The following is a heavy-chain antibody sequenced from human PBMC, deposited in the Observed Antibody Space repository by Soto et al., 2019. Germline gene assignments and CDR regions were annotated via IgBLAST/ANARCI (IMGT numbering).Heavy chain of an antibody. J-gene: IGHJ4*02. D-gene: IGHD2-15*01. V-gene: IGHV1-69*06. CDR2: IVPIFGTA. CDR1: GGTFNSYA. CDR3: ARDSRPAVAPSTTAEFDY. Sequence: QVQLVQSGAEVKKPGSSVKVSCKVSGGTFNSYAISWVRQAPGQGLEWMGGIVPIFGTANYAQKFQGRVTITVDRSTSTSYMELTRLTSEYTAVYYCARDSRPAVAPSTTAEFDYWGQGTLVTVSS.